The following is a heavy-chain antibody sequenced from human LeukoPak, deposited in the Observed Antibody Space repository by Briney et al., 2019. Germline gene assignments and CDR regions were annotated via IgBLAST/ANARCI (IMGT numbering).Heavy chain of an antibody. CDR3: AKSRSNYDLWSAFDY. V-gene: IGHV3-30*02. D-gene: IGHD3-3*01. J-gene: IGHJ4*02. Sequence: QPGGSLRLSCVASGFPFNTYFMHWVRQAPGKGLEWVASIRYDGSNKYYADSVRGRLSISRDNSKETLYLQMNSLRTGDTAVYYCAKSRSNYDLWSAFDYWGQGALVTVSS. CDR1: GFPFNTYF. CDR2: IRYDGSNK.